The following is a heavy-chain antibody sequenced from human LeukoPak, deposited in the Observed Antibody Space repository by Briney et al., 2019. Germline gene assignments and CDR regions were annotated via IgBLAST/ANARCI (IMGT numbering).Heavy chain of an antibody. V-gene: IGHV1-2*02. CDR2: INPNSGGT. CDR1: GYTFTGYY. Sequence: ASVKVSCKASGYTFTGYYMHWVRQAPGQGLEWMGWINPNSGGTNYAQKFQGRVTMTRDTSISTAYMELSRLRSDDTAVYYCARSSSVILWFGELFAFDIWGQGTMVTVSS. J-gene: IGHJ3*02. D-gene: IGHD3-10*01. CDR3: ARSSSVILWFGELFAFDI.